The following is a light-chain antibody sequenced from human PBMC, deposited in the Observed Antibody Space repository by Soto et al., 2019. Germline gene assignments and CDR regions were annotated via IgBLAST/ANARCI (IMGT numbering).Light chain of an antibody. J-gene: IGKJ4*01. V-gene: IGKV3-20*01. CDR1: QSVTSRY. CDR3: HHYGNSR. CDR2: GAS. Sequence: EIVLTQSPGTLSLSPGEWATLSCRASQSVTSRYLAWYQQKPGQAPRLLIYGASNRATGIPGRFSGSGSGTDFTLTISRLEPEDFAVYYCHHYGNSRFGGGTKVEIK.